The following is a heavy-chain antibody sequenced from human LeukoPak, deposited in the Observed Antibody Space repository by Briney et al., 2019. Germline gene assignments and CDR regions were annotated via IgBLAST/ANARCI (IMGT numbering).Heavy chain of an antibody. D-gene: IGHD2-15*01. CDR3: ARGGPMYCSGDSCYPGDY. CDR2: ISSSSSTI. J-gene: IGHJ4*02. CDR1: GFTFSSYS. Sequence: PGGSLRLSCAASGFTFSSYSMNWVRQAPGKGLEWVSYISSSSSTIYYADSVKGRFTISRDNARNTLYLQMNSLRAEDTAVYYCARGGPMYCSGDSCYPGDYWGQGTLVTVSS. V-gene: IGHV3-48*04.